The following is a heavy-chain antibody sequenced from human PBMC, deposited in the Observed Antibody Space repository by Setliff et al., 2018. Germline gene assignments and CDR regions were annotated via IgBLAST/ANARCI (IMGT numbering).Heavy chain of an antibody. J-gene: IGHJ3*01. CDR2: MPTTGTTTGTS. CDR1: GGSISSYY. CDR3: VRVGREYGDSGGFDAFSV. D-gene: IGHD4-17*01. Sequence: SETLSLTCTVSGGSISSYYWSWIRQPAGKGLEWIGRMPTTGTTTGTSSYNPSLQGRVAMSVDMSKNLFFVKISSLTTMDTAVYYCVRVGREYGDSGGFDAFSVWGQGREVTVSS. V-gene: IGHV4-4*07.